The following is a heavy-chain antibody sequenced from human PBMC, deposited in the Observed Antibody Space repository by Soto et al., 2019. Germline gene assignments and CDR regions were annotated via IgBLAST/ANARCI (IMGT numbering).Heavy chain of an antibody. V-gene: IGHV1-69*15. CDR3: AKDGGKDGYFGNWFDP. J-gene: IGHJ5*02. Sequence: HLVQSGAEVKKPGSSVKVSCKASGGTFSNYAITWVRQAPGQGLEWLGRIIPIFGSVTFAQKFQGRITLTADESTTTVYMELSSLRSDDTAVYYCAKDGGKDGYFGNWFDPWGQGTQVTVSS. CDR2: IIPIFGSV. D-gene: IGHD5-12*01. CDR1: GGTFSNYA.